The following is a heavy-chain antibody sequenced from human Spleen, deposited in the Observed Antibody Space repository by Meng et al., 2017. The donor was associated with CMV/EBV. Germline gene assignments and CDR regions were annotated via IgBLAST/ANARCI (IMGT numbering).Heavy chain of an antibody. Sequence: GSLRLSCTVSGGSVSSGSHYWRWIRQPPGKGLEWIQYMYYSVSSNNKPSLKSRVSKSADTSKNQFSLKLTSVTAADTAVYYCARVGYSSGWYVEYWGQGTLVTVSS. D-gene: IGHD6-19*01. J-gene: IGHJ4*02. CDR1: GGSVSSGSHY. CDR2: MYYSVSS. V-gene: IGHV4-61*01. CDR3: ARVGYSSGWYVEY.